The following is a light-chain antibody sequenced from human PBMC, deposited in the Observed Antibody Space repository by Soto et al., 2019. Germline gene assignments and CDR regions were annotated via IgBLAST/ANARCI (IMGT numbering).Light chain of an antibody. Sequence: QSVLTQPPSVSAAPGQKVSISCSGSKSNIGNNHVSWYQHLPGTAPKLLIFDDNKRPSGIPDRFSGSKSGTSATLGITGLQTGDEADYYCATWDSSLSGWVFGGGTQLTVL. J-gene: IGLJ3*02. CDR2: DDN. V-gene: IGLV1-51*01. CDR3: ATWDSSLSGWV. CDR1: KSNIGNNH.